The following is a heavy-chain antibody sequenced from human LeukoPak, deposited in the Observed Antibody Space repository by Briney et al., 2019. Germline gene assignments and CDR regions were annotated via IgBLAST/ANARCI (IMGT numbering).Heavy chain of an antibody. CDR2: INPNSGGT. Sequence: ASVKVSCKASGYTFTGYYIHWVRQAPGQGLEWMGWINPNSGGTNYAQKFQGRVIMTRDTSISTAYMELSRLRSDDTAVYYCARKGAGLGSSTWSDFDYWGQGTLVTVSS. CDR3: ARKGAGLGSSTWSDFDY. V-gene: IGHV1-2*02. CDR1: GYTFTGYY. J-gene: IGHJ4*02. D-gene: IGHD6-6*01.